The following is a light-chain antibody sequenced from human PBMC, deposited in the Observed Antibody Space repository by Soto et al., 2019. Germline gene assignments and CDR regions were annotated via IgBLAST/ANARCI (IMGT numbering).Light chain of an antibody. Sequence: EIQMNQSPSTLSASVGERVTITCRASQSISSWLAWYQQKPGKAPKLLMYDASSLKSGVPSRFSGSGSGTEYTLTISSLQPDDFATYYCQQYNSYSYTFGQGTKLEIK. CDR1: QSISSW. CDR3: QQYNSYSYT. J-gene: IGKJ2*01. CDR2: DAS. V-gene: IGKV1-5*01.